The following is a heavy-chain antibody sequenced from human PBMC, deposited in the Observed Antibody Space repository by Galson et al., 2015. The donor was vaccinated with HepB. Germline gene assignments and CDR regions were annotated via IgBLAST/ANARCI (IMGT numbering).Heavy chain of an antibody. CDR3: ARQGGYCSSTSCYDWYFDL. CDR1: GYSFTSYW. CDR2: IYPGDSDT. J-gene: IGHJ2*01. V-gene: IGHV5-51*01. Sequence: QSGAEVKKPGESLKISCKGSGYSFTSYWIGWVRQMPGKGLEWMGIIYPGDSDTRYSPSFQGQVTISADKSISTAYLQWSSLKASDTAMYYCARQGGYCSSTSCYDWYFDLWGRGTLVTVSS. D-gene: IGHD2-2*01.